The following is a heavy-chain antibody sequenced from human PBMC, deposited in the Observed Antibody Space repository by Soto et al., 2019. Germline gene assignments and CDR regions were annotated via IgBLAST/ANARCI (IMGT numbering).Heavy chain of an antibody. CDR2: ISFDEAKDK. CDR3: AKGTSGASAPYDSGMDV. V-gene: IGHV3-30*18. Sequence: QVQLVESGGGVVQPGGSLTLSCVGSGFTFSDYGMHWVRQAPGKGLEWLTFISFDEAKDKYYSAPVRGRFAISRDNSKNTRSLQMNGRRSEDTGVYYCAKGTSGASAPYDSGMDVWGQGPTVTVSS. D-gene: IGHD3-16*01. CDR1: GFTFSDYG. J-gene: IGHJ6*02.